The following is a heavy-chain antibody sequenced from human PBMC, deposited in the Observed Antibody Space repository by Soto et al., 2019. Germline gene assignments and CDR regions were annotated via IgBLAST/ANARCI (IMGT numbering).Heavy chain of an antibody. D-gene: IGHD2-8*01. J-gene: IGHJ4*02. V-gene: IGHV3-21*01. CDR1: GFTFSSYG. Sequence: GGSLRLSCAASGFTFSSYGMHWVRQAPGKGLEWVSFITSNSSNIYYADSVKGRFTISRDNAKNTLYLQMNSLRAEDTAVYYCARNGGVAFDYWGQGTLVTVSS. CDR2: ITSNSSNI. CDR3: ARNGGVAFDY.